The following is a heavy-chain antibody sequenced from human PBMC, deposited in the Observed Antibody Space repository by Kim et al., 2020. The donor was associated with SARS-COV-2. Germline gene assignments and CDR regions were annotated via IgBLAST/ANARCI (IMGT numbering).Heavy chain of an antibody. Sequence: GGSLRLSCTASGFTFGDYAMSWFRQAPGKGLEWVGFIRSKAYGGTTEYAASVKGRFTISRDDSKSIAYLQMNSLKTEDTAVYYCTRDCGGDCYSLDAFDIWGQGTMVTVSS. D-gene: IGHD2-21*02. CDR3: TRDCGGDCYSLDAFDI. V-gene: IGHV3-49*03. CDR2: IRSKAYGGTT. CDR1: GFTFGDYA. J-gene: IGHJ3*02.